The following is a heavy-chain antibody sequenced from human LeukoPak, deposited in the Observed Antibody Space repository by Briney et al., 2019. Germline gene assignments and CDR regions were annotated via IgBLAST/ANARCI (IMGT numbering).Heavy chain of an antibody. Sequence: SETLSLTCAVYGGSFSGYYWNWIRQPPGKGLEWIGEINHRGSTNYNPSLKSRVSISVDTSKNQFSLKLSSVTAADTAVYYCARGRTTYDYVWGSYRPPDYWAQGTLVTVSS. V-gene: IGHV4-34*01. J-gene: IGHJ4*02. CDR2: INHRGST. CDR3: ARGRTTYDYVWGSYRPPDY. D-gene: IGHD3-16*02. CDR1: GGSFSGYY.